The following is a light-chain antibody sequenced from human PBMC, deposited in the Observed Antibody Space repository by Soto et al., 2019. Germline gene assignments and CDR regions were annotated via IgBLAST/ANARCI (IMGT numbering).Light chain of an antibody. CDR1: QSVTSNY. J-gene: IGKJ1*01. Sequence: EVVLTQSPGTASLSPGERATLSCRASQSVTSNYLAWYQQKPGQAPRLLIYAASSRATGIPDRFSGSGSGTDSTLSISRLEAEDFAVYYCQEDESSVTWTFGQGTKVVIK. V-gene: IGKV3-20*01. CDR3: QEDESSVTWT. CDR2: AAS.